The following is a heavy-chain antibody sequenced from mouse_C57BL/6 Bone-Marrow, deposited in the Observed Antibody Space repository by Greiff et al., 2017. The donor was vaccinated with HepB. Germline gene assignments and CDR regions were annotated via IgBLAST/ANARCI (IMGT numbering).Heavy chain of an antibody. CDR2: IHPNSGSN. D-gene: IGHD1-1*02. V-gene: IGHV1-64*01. CDR1: GYTFTSYW. J-gene: IGHJ2*01. CDR3: ARRNLWPDY. Sequence: QVQLQQPGAELVKPGASVKLSCKASGYTFTSYWMHWVKQRPGQGLEWIGMIHPNSGSNNYNEKFKRKATLTVDKSSSTDYMQLSSLTSEDSAVYYWARRNLWPDYWGQGTTITVTS.